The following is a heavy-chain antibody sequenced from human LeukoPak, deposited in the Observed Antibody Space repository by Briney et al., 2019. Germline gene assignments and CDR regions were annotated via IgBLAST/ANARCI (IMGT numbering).Heavy chain of an antibody. CDR2: IRYDGSNK. D-gene: IGHD5-18*01. CDR3: AKADYSYGHPVDY. V-gene: IGHV3-30*02. CDR1: GLTVSSNC. Sequence: GGSLRLSCAASGLTVSSNCMSWVRQAPGKGLEWVAFIRYDGSNKYYADSVKGRFTISRDNSKNTLYLQMNSLRAEDTAVYYCAKADYSYGHPVDYWGQGTLVTVSS. J-gene: IGHJ4*02.